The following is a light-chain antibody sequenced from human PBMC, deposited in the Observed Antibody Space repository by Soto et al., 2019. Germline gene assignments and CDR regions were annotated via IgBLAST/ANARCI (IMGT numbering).Light chain of an antibody. V-gene: IGKV1-33*01. CDR1: QDISNY. J-gene: IGKJ3*01. Sequence: DIQMTQSPSSLSASVGDRVTITCQASQDISNYLNLYQQKPGQAPKLLIYDASNLETGVSSRFSGSGSGTDFTFTISSLHCEDIATYYCQQYDNRPPLVTFGPGTKVDMK. CDR3: QQYDNRPPLVT. CDR2: DAS.